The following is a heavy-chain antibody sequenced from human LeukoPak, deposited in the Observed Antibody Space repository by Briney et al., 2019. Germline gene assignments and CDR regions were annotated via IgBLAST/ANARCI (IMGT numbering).Heavy chain of an antibody. J-gene: IGHJ3*02. Sequence: ASVKVSCKASGYTFTGYYMHWVRQAPGQGLEWMGSINPNSGGTNYAQKLQGRVTMTRDTSISTAYMELSRLRSDDTAVYYCARDGNSGSYQAAFDIWGQGTMVTVSS. CDR3: ARDGNSGSYQAAFDI. CDR1: GYTFTGYY. CDR2: INPNSGGT. V-gene: IGHV1-2*02. D-gene: IGHD1-26*01.